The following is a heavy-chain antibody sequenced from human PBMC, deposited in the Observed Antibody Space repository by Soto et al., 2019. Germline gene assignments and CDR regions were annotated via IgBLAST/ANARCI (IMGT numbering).Heavy chain of an antibody. CDR3: ARDYQQGEYYYYYGMDV. J-gene: IGHJ6*02. V-gene: IGHV3-30-3*01. Sequence: QVQLVESGGGVVQPGRSLRLSCAASGFTFSSYAMHWVRQAPGKGREWVAVISYDGSNKYYADSVKGRFTISRDNSKNTLYLQMNSLRAEDTAVYYCARDYQQGEYYYYYGMDVWGQGTTVTVSS. D-gene: IGHD2-2*01. CDR1: GFTFSSYA. CDR2: ISYDGSNK.